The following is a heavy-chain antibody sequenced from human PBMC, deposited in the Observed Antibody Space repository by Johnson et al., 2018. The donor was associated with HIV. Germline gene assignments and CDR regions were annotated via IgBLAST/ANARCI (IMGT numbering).Heavy chain of an antibody. D-gene: IGHD3-22*01. Sequence: VQLVESGGGLVPPGGSLRLSCAASGFTFSSYWMTWVRQAPGKGLEWVANIKEDGSEKYYVASVKGRFSISRDNAKQSLYLQMNSLRAEDTAVYYCARDRGYWDAFDIWGQGTMVTVSS. CDR3: ARDRGYWDAFDI. V-gene: IGHV3-7*01. J-gene: IGHJ3*02. CDR2: IKEDGSEK. CDR1: GFTFSSYW.